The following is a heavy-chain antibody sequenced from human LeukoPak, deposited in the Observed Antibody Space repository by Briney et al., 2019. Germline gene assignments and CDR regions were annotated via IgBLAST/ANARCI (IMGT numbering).Heavy chain of an antibody. CDR2: ISGSGGST. CDR1: GFTFSSYA. Sequence: GGSLRPSCAASGFTFSSYAMSWVRQAPGMGLEWVSAISGSGGSTYYADSVKGRFTISRDNSKNTLYLQMNSLRAEDTAVYYCAKVEDDFHYYYGMDVWGQGTTVTVSS. V-gene: IGHV3-23*01. J-gene: IGHJ6*02. CDR3: AKVEDDFHYYYGMDV. D-gene: IGHD3-3*01.